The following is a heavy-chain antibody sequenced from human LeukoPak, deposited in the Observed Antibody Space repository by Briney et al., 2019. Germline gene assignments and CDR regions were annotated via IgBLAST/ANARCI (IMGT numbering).Heavy chain of an antibody. CDR3: ARDSTGYDILTGYYSDGMDV. Sequence: PGGSLRLSCAASGFTFSSYSMNWVRQAPGKGLEWVSSIRSSSSYIYYADSVKGRFTISRDNAKNSLYLQMNSLRAEDTAVYYCARDSTGYDILTGYYSDGMDVWGQGTTVTVPS. J-gene: IGHJ6*02. CDR2: IRSSSSYI. D-gene: IGHD3-9*01. V-gene: IGHV3-21*01. CDR1: GFTFSSYS.